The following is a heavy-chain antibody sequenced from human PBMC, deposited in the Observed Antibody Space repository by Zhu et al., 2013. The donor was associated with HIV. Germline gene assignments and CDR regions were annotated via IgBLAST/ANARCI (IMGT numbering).Heavy chain of an antibody. V-gene: IGHV3-15*01. CDR3: TRSDPTVTTSLGY. D-gene: IGHD4-17*01. J-gene: IGHJ4*02. Sequence: VQLVESGGGSVKPGGSLRLSCAASGFVFSDAWMTWVRQAPGKGLEWVGRMKSKTDGGTTDYTAPVKDRFTISRDDSKATLYLQMNSLKTEDTAVYYCTRSDPTVTTSLGYWGQGTPGYRLL. CDR2: MKSKTDGGTT. CDR1: GFVFSDAW.